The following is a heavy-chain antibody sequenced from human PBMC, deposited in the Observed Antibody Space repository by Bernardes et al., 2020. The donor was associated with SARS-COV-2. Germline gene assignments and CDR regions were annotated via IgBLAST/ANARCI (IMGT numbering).Heavy chain of an antibody. CDR3: ARGFDP. CDR2: IYSSGNS. J-gene: IGHJ5*02. Sequence: SETLSLTCTVSGGSISSSNYYWGWIRQAPGKGLEWIGSIYSSGNSYYSPSLQSRVTESVDTSKNQFSLRLSFVTAADTAVYYCARGFDPWGQGTLVTVSS. CDR1: GGSISSSNYY. V-gene: IGHV4-39*01.